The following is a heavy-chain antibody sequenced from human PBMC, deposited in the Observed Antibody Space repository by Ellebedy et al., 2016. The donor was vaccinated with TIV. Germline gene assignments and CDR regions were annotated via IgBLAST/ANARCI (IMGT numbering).Heavy chain of an antibody. J-gene: IGHJ6*02. D-gene: IGHD2-8*01. CDR1: GSTFTRNW. CDR2: ISSDGTTT. CDR3: GRDQSYAMDV. Sequence: HTGGSLRLSCAASGSTFTRNWMHWVRQAPGKALVWVSWISSDGTTTTYADSVKGRFTISRDNAKNTVYLQMNSLGAEDTAVYYCGRDQSYAMDVWGQGTTVTVSS. V-gene: IGHV3-74*03.